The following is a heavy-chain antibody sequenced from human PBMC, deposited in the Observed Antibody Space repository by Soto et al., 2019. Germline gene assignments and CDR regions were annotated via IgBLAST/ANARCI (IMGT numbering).Heavy chain of an antibody. Sequence: PGGSLRLSSAASGFTFSSYAMSWVRQAPGKGLEWVSAISGSGGSTYYADSVKGRFTISRDNSKNTLYLQMNSLRAEDTAVYYCAKTTVNYYYYYGMDVWGQGTTVTVSS. CDR3: AKTTVNYYYYYGMDV. CDR1: GFTFSSYA. J-gene: IGHJ6*02. D-gene: IGHD4-4*01. CDR2: ISGSGGST. V-gene: IGHV3-23*01.